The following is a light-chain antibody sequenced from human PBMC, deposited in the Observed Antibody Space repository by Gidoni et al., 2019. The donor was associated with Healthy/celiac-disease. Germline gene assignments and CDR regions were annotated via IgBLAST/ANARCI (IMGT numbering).Light chain of an antibody. J-gene: IGKJ1*01. CDR3: QQSAT. CDR2: KAS. CDR1: QSISSW. V-gene: IGKV1-5*03. Sequence: DIQMTQSPSTLSASVGDRVTITCRASQSISSWLAWYQQKPGKAPKLLIYKASSLESGVPSRFRGSGSGTEFTLTISSLQPDDFATYYCQQSATFGQGTKVEIK.